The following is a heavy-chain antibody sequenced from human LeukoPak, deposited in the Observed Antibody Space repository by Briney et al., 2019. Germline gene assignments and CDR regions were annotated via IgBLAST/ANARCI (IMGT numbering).Heavy chain of an antibody. CDR2: LSWNSGTR. D-gene: IGHD3-16*01. Sequence: GGSLRLSCAASGFTFNDYAMHWVRHVPGKGLEWVSGLSWNSGTRGYLDSVKGRFTMSRDNAKNSVHLQMNSLRAEDTGLYYCVKGEDESVASAPASWGQGTLVTVSS. CDR1: GFTFNDYA. V-gene: IGHV3-9*01. CDR3: VKGEDESVASAPAS. J-gene: IGHJ5*02.